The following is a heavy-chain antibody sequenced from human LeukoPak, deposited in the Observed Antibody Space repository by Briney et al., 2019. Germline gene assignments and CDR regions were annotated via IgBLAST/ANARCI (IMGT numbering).Heavy chain of an antibody. J-gene: IGHJ3*02. CDR2: ISGGGGST. CDR3: ARDPSGTYYPRVSGALDI. V-gene: IGHV3-23*01. Sequence: PGGSLRLSCAASGFTFSSYAMSWVRQAPGKGLEWVSGISGGGGSTYYADSVKGRFTVSRDNAKNSLYLQMDSLRAEDTAVYYCARDPSGTYYPRVSGALDIWGQGTMVTVSS. CDR1: GFTFSSYA. D-gene: IGHD1-26*01.